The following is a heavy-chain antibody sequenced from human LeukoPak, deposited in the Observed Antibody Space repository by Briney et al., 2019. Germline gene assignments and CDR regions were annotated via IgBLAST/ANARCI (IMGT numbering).Heavy chain of an antibody. CDR2: IYYSGST. Sequence: SETLSLTCTVSGGSISSYYWSWIRQPPGKGLEWIGYIYYSGSTNYNPSLKSRVTISVDTSKNQFSLKLSSVTAADTAVYYCATVGKSGYNYYYSFYMDVWGKGTTVTVS. CDR3: ATVGKSGYNYYYSFYMDV. V-gene: IGHV4-59*01. J-gene: IGHJ6*03. CDR1: GGSISSYY. D-gene: IGHD5-24*01.